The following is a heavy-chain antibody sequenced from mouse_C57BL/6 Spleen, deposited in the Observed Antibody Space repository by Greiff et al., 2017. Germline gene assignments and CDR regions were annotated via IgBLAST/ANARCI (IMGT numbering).Heavy chain of an antibody. D-gene: IGHD2-1*01. CDR2: IDPETGGT. Sequence: VQLVESGAELVRPGASVTLSCKASGYTFTDYEMHWVKQTPVHGLEWIGAIDPETGGTAYNQKFKGKAILTADKSSSTAYMELRSLTSEDSAVYYCTRRGFNGNYWYFDVWGTGTTVTVSS. V-gene: IGHV1-15*01. CDR1: GYTFTDYE. J-gene: IGHJ1*03. CDR3: TRRGFNGNYWYFDV.